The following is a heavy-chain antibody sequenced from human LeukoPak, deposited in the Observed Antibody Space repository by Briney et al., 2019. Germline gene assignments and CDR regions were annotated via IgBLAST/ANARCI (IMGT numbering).Heavy chain of an antibody. V-gene: IGHV4-59*01. Sequence: SETLSLTCTVSGAYISSYFWTWIRQSPGKGLEWIGYISNIGSTNYNPSLKSRVTISRDTSKNQFSLKLTSVTAADTAVYYCTRDRSALDTWGQGTMVTVSS. CDR3: TRDRSALDT. CDR1: GAYISSYF. CDR2: ISNIGST. J-gene: IGHJ3*02.